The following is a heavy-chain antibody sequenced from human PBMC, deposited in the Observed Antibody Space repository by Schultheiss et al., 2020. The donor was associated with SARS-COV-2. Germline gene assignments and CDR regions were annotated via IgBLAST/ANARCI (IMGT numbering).Heavy chain of an antibody. Sequence: GESLKISCAASGFTFSSYWMHWVRQAPGKGLVWVSRINSDGSSTTYADSVKGRFTISRDTAKNTLYLQMNSLRAEDTAVYYCARDQLYGIDVWGQGTTVTVSS. D-gene: IGHD2-2*01. V-gene: IGHV3-74*01. CDR1: GFTFSSYW. CDR3: ARDQLYGIDV. J-gene: IGHJ6*02. CDR2: INSDGSST.